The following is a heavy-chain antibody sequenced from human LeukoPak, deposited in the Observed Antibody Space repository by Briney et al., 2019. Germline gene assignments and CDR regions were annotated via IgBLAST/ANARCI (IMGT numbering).Heavy chain of an antibody. D-gene: IGHD1-26*01. CDR1: GGSISMSSYY. V-gene: IGHV4-31*03. CDR2: IYYSGST. J-gene: IGHJ4*02. Sequence: PSQTLSLTCTVSGGSISMSSYYWSWIRQHPGKGLEWIGYIYYSGSTYYNPSLKSRVTISVDTSKNQFSLKLSSVTAADTAVYYCARDNGIGGLDYWGQGTLVTVSS. CDR3: ARDNGIGGLDY.